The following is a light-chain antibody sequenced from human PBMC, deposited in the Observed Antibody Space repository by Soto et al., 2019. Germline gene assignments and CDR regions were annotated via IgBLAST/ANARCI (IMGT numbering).Light chain of an antibody. V-gene: IGKV3-20*01. CDR2: GAS. CDR3: QQDGSSPQWT. Sequence: EIVLTQSPGTLSLSPGERATLSCRASQSVDSSYLAWYQQKPGQAPRLLIYGASSRLTGFTDRFSGSGSGTDFPLTISRLEPEDFAVYYCQQDGSSPQWTFGQGTKVEIK. J-gene: IGKJ1*01. CDR1: QSVDSSY.